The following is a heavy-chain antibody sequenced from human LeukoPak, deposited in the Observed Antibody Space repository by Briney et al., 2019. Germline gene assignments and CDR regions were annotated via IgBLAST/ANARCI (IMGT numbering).Heavy chain of an antibody. D-gene: IGHD3-22*01. CDR2: IYYSGST. CDR3: ARDLKKYDSSGYPQWYFDL. V-gene: IGHV4-59*12. CDR1: GGSISSYY. Sequence: SETLSLTCTVSGGSISSYYWSWIRQPPGKGLEWIGYIYYSGSTNYNPSLKSRVTISVDTSKNQFSLKLSSVTAADTAVYYCARDLKKYDSSGYPQWYFDLWGRGTLVTVSS. J-gene: IGHJ2*01.